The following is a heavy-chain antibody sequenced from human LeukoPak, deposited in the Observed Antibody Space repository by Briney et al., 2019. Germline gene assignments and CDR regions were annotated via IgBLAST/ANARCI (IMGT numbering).Heavy chain of an antibody. CDR3: ARSGFLMIPDYFDY. CDR2: IYTSGST. D-gene: IGHD3-16*01. Sequence: SETLSLTCTVSGGSISSYYWSWIRQPAGKGLEWIGHIYTSGSTNYNPSLKSRVTMSVDTSKNQFSLKLSSVTAADTAVYYCARSGFLMIPDYFDYWGQGTLVTVSP. V-gene: IGHV4-4*07. CDR1: GGSISSYY. J-gene: IGHJ4*02.